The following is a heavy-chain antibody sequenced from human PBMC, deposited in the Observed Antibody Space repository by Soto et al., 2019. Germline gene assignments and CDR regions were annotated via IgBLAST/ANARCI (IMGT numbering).Heavy chain of an antibody. Sequence: ASVKVSCKASGYTFTSYDINWVRQATGQGLEWMGWMNPNSGNTGYAQKFQGRVTMTRNTSISTAYMELSSLRSEDTAVYYCARGQRGVGNYYFSDGMDVWGQGTTVTVSS. CDR1: GYTFTSYD. D-gene: IGHD1-26*01. CDR3: ARGQRGVGNYYFSDGMDV. J-gene: IGHJ6*02. CDR2: MNPNSGNT. V-gene: IGHV1-8*01.